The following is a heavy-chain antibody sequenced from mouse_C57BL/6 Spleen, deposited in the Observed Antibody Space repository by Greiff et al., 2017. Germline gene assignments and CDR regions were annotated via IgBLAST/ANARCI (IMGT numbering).Heavy chain of an antibody. Sequence: QVQLQQPGAELVKPGASVKLSCKASGYTFTSYWMHWVKQRPGQGLEWIGMIHPNSGSTNYNEKFKSKATLTVDKSSSTAYMQLSSLTSEDSAVYYCARLLWLRRYLDYWGQGTTLTVSS. V-gene: IGHV1-64*01. D-gene: IGHD2-2*01. CDR3: ARLLWLRRYLDY. J-gene: IGHJ2*01. CDR1: GYTFTSYW. CDR2: IHPNSGST.